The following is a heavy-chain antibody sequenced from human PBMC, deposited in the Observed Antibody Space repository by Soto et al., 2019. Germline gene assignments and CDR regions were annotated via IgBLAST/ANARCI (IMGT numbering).Heavy chain of an antibody. D-gene: IGHD3-9*01. CDR3: ARHYDILTGYYWAWFDP. Sequence: SETLSLTCTVSGGSISSSSYYWGWIRQAPGKGLEWIGSIYYSGSTYYNPSLKSRVTISVDTSKNQFSLKLSSVTAADTAVYYCARHYDILTGYYWAWFDPWGQGTLVTVS. V-gene: IGHV4-39*01. CDR1: GGSISSSSYY. CDR2: IYYSGST. J-gene: IGHJ5*02.